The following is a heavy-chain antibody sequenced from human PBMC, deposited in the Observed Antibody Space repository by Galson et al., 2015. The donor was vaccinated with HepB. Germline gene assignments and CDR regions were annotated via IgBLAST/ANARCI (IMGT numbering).Heavy chain of an antibody. J-gene: IGHJ4*02. V-gene: IGHV1-46*01. CDR2: INPSGGST. CDR3: AVLENDHYYGSGSALY. Sequence: SVKVSCKASGYTFTSYYMHWVRQAPGQGLEWMGIINPSGGSTSYAQKFQGRVTMTRDTSTSTVYMELSSLRSEDTAVYYCAVLENDHYYGSGSALYWGQGTLVTVSS. D-gene: IGHD3-10*01. CDR1: GYTFTSYY.